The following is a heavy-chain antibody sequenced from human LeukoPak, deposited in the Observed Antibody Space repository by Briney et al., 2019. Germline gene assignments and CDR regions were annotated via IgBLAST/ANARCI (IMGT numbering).Heavy chain of an antibody. V-gene: IGHV3-15*01. CDR2: IKSKSDGETR. CDR1: GFTLSNAW. D-gene: IGHD5-12*01. Sequence: GGSLRLSCAASGFTLSNAWMNWVRQAPGKGLEWVGLIKSKSDGETRDYAAPVKGRFTISRDDSDNKLYLQMNSLRAEDTAVYYCAKDTVKVTTIRRVPHYMDVWGKGTTVTISS. J-gene: IGHJ6*03. CDR3: AKDTVKVTTIRRVPHYMDV.